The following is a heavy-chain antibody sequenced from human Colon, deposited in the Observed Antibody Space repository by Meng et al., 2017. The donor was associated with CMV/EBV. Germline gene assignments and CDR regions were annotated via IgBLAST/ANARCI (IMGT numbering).Heavy chain of an antibody. CDR3: ASLSGGDFDY. D-gene: IGHD1-26*01. CDR1: ESAFTGYF. V-gene: IGHV1-2*02. Sequence: GVGGERPGAQTMASCKAAESAFTGYFMYWVRRAPGQGFEWLGVINPITGGTNYAQKFQGRVTMTRDTSMNTAYMELSRLRSDDTAVYYCASLSGGDFDYWGQGTLVTVSS. J-gene: IGHJ4*02. CDR2: INPITGGT.